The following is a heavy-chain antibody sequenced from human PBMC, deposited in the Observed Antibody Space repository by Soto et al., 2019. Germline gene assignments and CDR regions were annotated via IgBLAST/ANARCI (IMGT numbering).Heavy chain of an antibody. J-gene: IGHJ4*02. CDR2: INPSGGST. CDR3: ARDGPPSDY. V-gene: IGHV1-46*01. CDR1: GYTFTSYY. Sequence: GASVKVSCKASGYTFTSYYMHWVRQAPGQGLEWMGIINPSGGSTSYAQKFQGRVTMTTDTSTSTAYMEVRSLRFDDTAVYYCARDGPPSDYWGQGTLVTVSS.